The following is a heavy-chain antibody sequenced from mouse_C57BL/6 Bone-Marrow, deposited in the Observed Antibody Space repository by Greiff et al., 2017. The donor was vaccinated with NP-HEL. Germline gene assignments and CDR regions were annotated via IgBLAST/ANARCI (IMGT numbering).Heavy chain of an antibody. V-gene: IGHV1-50*01. CDR1: GYAFTSYW. Sequence: QVQLQQPGAELVKPGASVKLSCKASGYAFTSYWMQWVKQRPGQGLEWIGEIDPSDSYTNYNQKFKGKATLTVDTASSTAYMQLSSLTSEDSAVYYGARGHYYSNFWYFDVWGTGTTVTVSS. CDR3: ARGHYYSNFWYFDV. CDR2: IDPSDSYT. D-gene: IGHD2-5*01. J-gene: IGHJ1*03.